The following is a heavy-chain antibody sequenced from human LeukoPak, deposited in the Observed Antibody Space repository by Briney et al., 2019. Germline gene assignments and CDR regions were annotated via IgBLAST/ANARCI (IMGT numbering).Heavy chain of an antibody. CDR2: VNKDGSAK. Sequence: SGGSLRLSCAASGFTLSTYWMNWVRQAPGKGLEWVANVNKDGSAKYYVDSVKGRFTISRDNAKNSLYLQMDSLRAEDTAVYYCARENFEFWGQGTLATVSS. J-gene: IGHJ4*02. CDR3: ARENFEF. CDR1: GFTLSTYW. V-gene: IGHV3-7*04.